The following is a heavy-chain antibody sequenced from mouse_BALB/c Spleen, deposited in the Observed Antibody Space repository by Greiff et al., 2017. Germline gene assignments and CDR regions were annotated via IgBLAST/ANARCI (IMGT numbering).Heavy chain of an antibody. J-gene: IGHJ2*01. CDR3: ARQNFDY. CDR1: GFTFSSYA. V-gene: IGHV5-9-3*01. CDR2: ISSGGSYT. Sequence: EVMLVESGGGLVKPGGSLKLSCAASGFTFSSYAMSWVRQTPEKRLEWFATISSGGSYTYYPDSVKGRFTISRDNAKNTLYLQMSSLRSEDTAMYYCARQNFDYWGQGTTLTVSS.